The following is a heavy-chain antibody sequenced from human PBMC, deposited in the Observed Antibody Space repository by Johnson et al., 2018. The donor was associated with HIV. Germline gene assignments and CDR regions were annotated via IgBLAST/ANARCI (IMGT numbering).Heavy chain of an antibody. V-gene: IGHV3-30*14. J-gene: IGHJ3*02. Sequence: QEQLVESGGGVVQPGRSLRLSCAASGFTFSSYPMHWVRQAPGKGLEWVAIISYDGSNNYYADSVKGRFPISRDNSKNTLYLQMNSLRAEDTAVYYCARDLSGSSTVLSDAFDIWGQGTMVTVSS. CDR3: ARDLSGSSTVLSDAFDI. CDR1: GFTFSSYP. CDR2: ISYDGSNN. D-gene: IGHD1-26*01.